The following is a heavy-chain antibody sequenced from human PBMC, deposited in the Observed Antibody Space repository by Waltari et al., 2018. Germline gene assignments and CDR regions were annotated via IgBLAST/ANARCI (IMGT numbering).Heavy chain of an antibody. J-gene: IGHJ4*02. V-gene: IGHV3-15*01. Sequence: EVQLVESGGGLVKPGGSLRLSCEASGFTFSNAWMSWVRQAPGKGLEWVGRIKSKTDGGTTDYAAPVKGRFTISRDDSKNTLYLQMNSLKTEDTAVYYCTTWGAARPPFDYWGQGTLVTVSS. CDR2: IKSKTDGGTT. CDR3: TTWGAARPPFDY. D-gene: IGHD6-6*01. CDR1: GFTFSNAW.